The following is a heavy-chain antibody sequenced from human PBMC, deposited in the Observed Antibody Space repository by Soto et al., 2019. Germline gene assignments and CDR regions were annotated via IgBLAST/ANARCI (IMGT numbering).Heavy chain of an antibody. J-gene: IGHJ4*02. D-gene: IGHD6-19*01. CDR3: ARERSPGGGIFSGGWYYFDY. CDR1: GYTFTSYG. CDR2: ISAYNGNT. V-gene: IGHV1-18*01. Sequence: QVQLVQSGAEVKKPGASVKVSCKASGYTFTSYGISWVRQAPGQGLEWMGWISAYNGNTNYAQKLQGRVTMTTDTSTSTAYMELRSLRSDDTAVYYCARERSPGGGIFSGGWYYFDYWGQGTLVTVSS.